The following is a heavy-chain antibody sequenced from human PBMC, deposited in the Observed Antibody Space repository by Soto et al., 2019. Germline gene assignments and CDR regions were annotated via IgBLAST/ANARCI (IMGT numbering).Heavy chain of an antibody. CDR1: GYTFTGYY. Sequence: GASVKVSCKASGYTFTGYYMHWVRQAPGQGLEWMGWINPNSGGTNYAQKFQGWVTMTRDTSISTAHMELSRLRSDDTAVYYCARGGYDILLDYYYYGMDVWGQGTTVTVSS. J-gene: IGHJ6*02. V-gene: IGHV1-2*04. D-gene: IGHD3-9*01. CDR2: INPNSGGT. CDR3: ARGGYDILLDYYYYGMDV.